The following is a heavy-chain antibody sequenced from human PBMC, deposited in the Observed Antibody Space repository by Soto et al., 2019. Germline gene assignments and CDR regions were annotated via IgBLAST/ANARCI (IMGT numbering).Heavy chain of an antibody. CDR3: AKDLGSGKPYYYYAMDV. CDR2: ISYDGSNK. CDR1: GFSFSRYG. V-gene: IGHV3-30*18. D-gene: IGHD3-10*01. Sequence: QVQLVESGGGVVQPGTSLRLSCAASGFSFSRYGMHWVRQAPGKGLEWVAVISYDGSNKYFAESVKGRFIISRDKSENTLYLQLNSLRAEDTAVYYCAKDLGSGKPYYYYAMDVWGQGTTVTVSS. J-gene: IGHJ6*02.